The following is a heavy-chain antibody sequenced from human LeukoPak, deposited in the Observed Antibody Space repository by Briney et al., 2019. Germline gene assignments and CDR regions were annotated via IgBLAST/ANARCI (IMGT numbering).Heavy chain of an antibody. J-gene: IGHJ5*02. Sequence: GASVKVSCKASGYTFTNCHMHWVRQAPGQGLEWIGIINPSSGSTSYAQKFQGRVTMTRDTSTSTVYMELSSLRSEDTAVYYCARDPCSGGSCYNWFDPWGQGTLVTVSS. V-gene: IGHV1-46*01. CDR1: GYTFTNCH. CDR3: ARDPCSGGSCYNWFDP. D-gene: IGHD2-15*01. CDR2: INPSSGST.